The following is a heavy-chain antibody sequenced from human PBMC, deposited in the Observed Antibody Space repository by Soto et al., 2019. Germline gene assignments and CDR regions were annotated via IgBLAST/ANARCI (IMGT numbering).Heavy chain of an antibody. Sequence: QVQLVQSGAEVKKPGASVKVSCKASGYTFTSYDINWVRQATGQGLEWMGWMNPNSGNTGHAQKFQGSVTMTSNTSISTAYMELSSLRSEDTAVYYCARRSWGPQYNWFAPWGQGTLVPVSS. CDR3: ARRSWGPQYNWFAP. J-gene: IGHJ5*02. CDR1: GYTFTSYD. CDR2: MNPNSGNT. V-gene: IGHV1-8*01. D-gene: IGHD3-16*01.